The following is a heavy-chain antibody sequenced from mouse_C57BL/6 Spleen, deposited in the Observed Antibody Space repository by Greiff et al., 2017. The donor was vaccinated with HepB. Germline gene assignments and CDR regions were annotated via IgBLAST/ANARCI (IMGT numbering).Heavy chain of an antibody. D-gene: IGHD1-1*01. CDR3: ARHGSSYYFDY. CDR2: ISSGSSTI. CDR1: GFTFSDYG. Sequence: DVHLVESGGGLVKPGGSLKLSCAASGFTFSDYGMHWVRQAPEKGLEWVAYISSGSSTIYYADTVKGRFTISRDNAKNTLFLQMTSLRSEDTAMYYCARHGSSYYFDYWGQGTTLTVSS. J-gene: IGHJ2*01. V-gene: IGHV5-17*01.